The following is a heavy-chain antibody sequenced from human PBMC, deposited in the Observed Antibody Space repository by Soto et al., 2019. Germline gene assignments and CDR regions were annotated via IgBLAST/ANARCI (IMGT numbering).Heavy chain of an antibody. CDR2: IYYSGST. CDR3: ARDGAAAGLDY. V-gene: IGHV4-31*03. Sequence: SETLSLTCTVSGGSISSGGYYWSWIRQHPGKGLEWIGYIYYSGSTYYNPSLKSRVTISVDTSKNQFSLKLSSVTAADTAVYYCARDGAAAGLDYWGQGTLVTAPQ. D-gene: IGHD6-13*01. CDR1: GGSISSGGYY. J-gene: IGHJ4*02.